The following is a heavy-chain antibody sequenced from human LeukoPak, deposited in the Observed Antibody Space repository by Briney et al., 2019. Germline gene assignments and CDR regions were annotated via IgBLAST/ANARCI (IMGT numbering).Heavy chain of an antibody. CDR2: IKQDGSEK. CDR3: ASGINYSGGSCGY. CDR1: GFTFSTFA. Sequence: GGSLRLSCAASGFTFSTFAMNWVRQAPGKGLEWVANIKQDGSEKYYVDSVKGRFTISRDNAMNSLFLQMNSLRVEDTAVYYCASGINYSGGSCGYWGQGTLVTVSS. D-gene: IGHD2-15*01. J-gene: IGHJ4*02. V-gene: IGHV3-7*01.